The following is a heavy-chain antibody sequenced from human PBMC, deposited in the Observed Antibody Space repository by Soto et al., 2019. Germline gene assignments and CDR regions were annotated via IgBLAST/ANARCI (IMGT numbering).Heavy chain of an antibody. D-gene: IGHD3-9*01. V-gene: IGHV3-30*18. Sequence: GGSLRLSCAAPGFTFSSYGMHWVRQAPGKGLEWVAVISYDGSNKYYADSVKGRFTISRDNSKNTLYLQMNSLRAEDTAVYYCAKDNPYYDILTGYSGGSYYGMDVWGQGTTVTVSS. CDR3: AKDNPYYDILTGYSGGSYYGMDV. CDR1: GFTFSSYG. CDR2: ISYDGSNK. J-gene: IGHJ6*02.